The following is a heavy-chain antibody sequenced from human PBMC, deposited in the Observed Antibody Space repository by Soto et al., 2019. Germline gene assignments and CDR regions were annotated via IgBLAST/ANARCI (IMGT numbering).Heavy chain of an antibody. V-gene: IGHV4-31*03. CDR2: IYYSGST. Sequence: SETLSLTCSVSGGSVSSNIYYWTWIRQHPGKGPEWIGHIYYSGSTYYNPSLKSRVTISLDMSKNQFSLKLTSVSAADTAVYYCARGYDYDSRGYLFAYWGQGTLVTASS. CDR3: ARGYDYDSRGYLFAY. J-gene: IGHJ4*02. CDR1: GGSVSSNIYY. D-gene: IGHD3-22*01.